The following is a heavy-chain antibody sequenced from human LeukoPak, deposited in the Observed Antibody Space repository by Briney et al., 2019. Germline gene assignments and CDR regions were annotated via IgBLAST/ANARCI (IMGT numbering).Heavy chain of an antibody. Sequence: PSETLSLTCTVSGGSISSSSYYWGWIRQPPGKGLEWIGSIYYSGSTYYNPSLKSRVTISVDTSKNQFSLKLSSVTAADTAVYYCARRDSSGYYRYWGQGTLVTVSS. CDR1: GGSISSSSYY. CDR3: ARRDSSGYYRY. D-gene: IGHD3-22*01. J-gene: IGHJ4*02. V-gene: IGHV4-39*01. CDR2: IYYSGST.